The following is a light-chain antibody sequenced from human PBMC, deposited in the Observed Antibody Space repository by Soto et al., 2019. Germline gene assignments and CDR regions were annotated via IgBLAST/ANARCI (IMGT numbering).Light chain of an antibody. CDR1: QGIGDT. CDR3: QKYNSAPLT. J-gene: IGKJ4*01. Sequence: MAQSPATLSVSPGEGVTLSCRASQGIGDTLAWYQQKPGKVPKLLIYAASTLQSGVPSRFSGSGSGTDFTLTISSLQPEDVATYYCQKYNSAPLTFGGGTKVDIK. V-gene: IGKV1-27*01. CDR2: AAS.